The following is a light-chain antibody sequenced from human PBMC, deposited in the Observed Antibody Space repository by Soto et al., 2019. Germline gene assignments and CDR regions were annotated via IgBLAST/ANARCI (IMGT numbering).Light chain of an antibody. CDR2: DAS. V-gene: IGKV1-39*01. J-gene: IGKJ5*01. CDR1: HNINNY. CDR3: QQANSFPLT. Sequence: DIQMTQSPASLSASVGDRVTITCRASHNINNYLSWYQQKPGKAPKVLIYDASSLESGVPSRFSGSGSGTDFTLTISSLQPEDFATYYCQQANSFPLTFGQGTRLEIK.